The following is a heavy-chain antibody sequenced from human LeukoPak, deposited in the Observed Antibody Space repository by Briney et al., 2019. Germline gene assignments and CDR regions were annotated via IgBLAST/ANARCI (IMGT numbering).Heavy chain of an antibody. V-gene: IGHV4-59*01. CDR3: ARYIVSYPHDAFDI. CDR2: IYNSGST. J-gene: IGHJ3*02. CDR1: GGSINSYY. D-gene: IGHD1-26*01. Sequence: SETLSLTCTVSGGSINSYYWSWIRQPPGKGLEWIGYIYNSGSTNYNPPLKSRVTMSVDTSQTQFSLKLSSVTAADTAFYYCARYIVSYPHDAFDIWGQGTMVTVSS.